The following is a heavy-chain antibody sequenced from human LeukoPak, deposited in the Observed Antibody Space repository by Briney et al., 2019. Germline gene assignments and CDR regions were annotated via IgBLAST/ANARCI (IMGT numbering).Heavy chain of an antibody. D-gene: IGHD1-26*01. CDR2: ISSSSSYI. CDR3: ARIGGSYYFDY. Sequence: GGSLRLSCAASGFTFSSYSMNWVRHAPGKGLEWVSSISSSSSYISYADSVKGRFTISRDNAKNSLYLQMNSLRAEDTAVYYCARIGGSYYFDYWGQGTLVTVSS. J-gene: IGHJ4*02. CDR1: GFTFSSYS. V-gene: IGHV3-21*01.